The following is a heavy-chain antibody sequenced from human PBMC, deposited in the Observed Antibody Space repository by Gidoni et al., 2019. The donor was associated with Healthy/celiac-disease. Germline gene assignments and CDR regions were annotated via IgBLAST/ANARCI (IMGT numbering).Heavy chain of an antibody. CDR2: ISYDGSNK. CDR1: GFTFSSYG. Sequence: QVQLVESGGGVVQPGRSLRLSCAASGFTFSSYGMHWVRQAPGKGLEWVAVISYDGSNKYYADSVKGRFTISRDNSKNTLYLQMNSLRAEDTAVYYCAKDLDYGGNSVTDYWGQGTLVTVSS. D-gene: IGHD4-17*01. V-gene: IGHV3-30*18. J-gene: IGHJ4*02. CDR3: AKDLDYGGNSVTDY.